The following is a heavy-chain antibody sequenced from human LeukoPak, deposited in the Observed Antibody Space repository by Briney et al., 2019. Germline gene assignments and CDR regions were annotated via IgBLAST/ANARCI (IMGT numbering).Heavy chain of an antibody. CDR1: GGSISSSSYF. CDR3: ASLWRYSYGYTDY. D-gene: IGHD5-18*01. V-gene: IGHV4-39*07. Sequence: SETLSLTCSVSGGSISSSSYFWGWIRQPPGKGLEWIASVHYSGSTYYNPSLKSRVTISVDTSKNQFSLKLSSVTAADTAVYYCASLWRYSYGYTDYWGQGTLVTVSS. CDR2: VHYSGST. J-gene: IGHJ4*02.